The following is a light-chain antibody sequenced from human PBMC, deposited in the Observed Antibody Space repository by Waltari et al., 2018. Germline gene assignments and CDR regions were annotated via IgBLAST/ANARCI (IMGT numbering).Light chain of an antibody. J-gene: IGLJ3*02. Sequence: QSALTQPPSASGSPGQSVTISCPGTSSYVGGYEYFSWYQHHPGKAPKLMIYEVSKRPSGFPDRFSGSKSGNTASLTGSGLQAEDEGDYYCSSYAGGSTLGVFGGGTKLTVL. CDR1: SSYVGGYEY. CDR2: EVS. CDR3: SSYAGGSTLGV. V-gene: IGLV2-8*01.